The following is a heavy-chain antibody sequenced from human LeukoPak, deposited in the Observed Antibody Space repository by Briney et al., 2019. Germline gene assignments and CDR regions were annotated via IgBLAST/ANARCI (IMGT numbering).Heavy chain of an antibody. Sequence: GGSLRLSCAAFGFTVSSNHMSWVRQAPGKGLEWVSVTYSGGTTYYADSVKGRFTISRDNSKSTLYLQMNSLRAEDTAVYYCATLGPTEYFVYWGQGTLVTVSS. V-gene: IGHV3-53*01. J-gene: IGHJ4*02. CDR1: GFTVSSNH. CDR2: TYSGGTT. CDR3: ATLGPTEYFVY. D-gene: IGHD4-11*01.